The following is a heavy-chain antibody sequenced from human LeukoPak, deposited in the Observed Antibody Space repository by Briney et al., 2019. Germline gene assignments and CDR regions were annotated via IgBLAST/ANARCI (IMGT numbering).Heavy chain of an antibody. CDR2: IYYSGST. CDR1: GGSISSYY. Sequence: SETLSLTCTVSGGSISSYYWSWIRQPPGKGLEWIGYIYYSGSTNYNPSLKSRVTISVDTSKNQFSLKLSSVTAADTAVYYCARSYDSSGYYYDNGEAFDIWGQGTMVTVSS. CDR3: ARSYDSSGYYYDNGEAFDI. D-gene: IGHD3-22*01. J-gene: IGHJ3*02. V-gene: IGHV4-59*01.